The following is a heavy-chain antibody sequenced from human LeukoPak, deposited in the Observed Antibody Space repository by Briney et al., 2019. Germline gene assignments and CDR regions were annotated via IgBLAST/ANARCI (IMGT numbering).Heavy chain of an antibody. CDR2: INHSGST. CDR1: GGSFSGYY. D-gene: IGHD3-3*01. J-gene: IGHJ4*02. CDR3: ARVGYDFWSGYYLDY. V-gene: IGHV4-34*01. Sequence: SETLSLTCAVYGGSFSGYYWSWIRQPPGKGLEWIGEINHSGSTNYNPSLKSRVTISVDTSKNQFSLKLSSVTAADTVVYYCARVGYDFWSGYYLDYWGQGTLVTVSS.